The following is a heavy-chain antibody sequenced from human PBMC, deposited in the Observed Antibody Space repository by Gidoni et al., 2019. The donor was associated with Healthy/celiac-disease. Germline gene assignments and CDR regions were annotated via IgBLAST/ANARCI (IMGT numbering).Heavy chain of an antibody. V-gene: IGHV4-30-4*01. J-gene: IGHJ4*02. CDR2: IYDSGST. Sequence: QVQLQESGPGLVKPSQTLSLTCTVSGGSISSGDYYWSWIRQPPGKGLEWIRYIYDSGSTYYNPSLKSRVTISVDTSKNQFSLKLSSVTAADTAVYYCARESLYYDSSGYYFDYWGQRTLVTVSS. D-gene: IGHD3-22*01. CDR3: ARESLYYDSSGYYFDY. CDR1: GGSISSGDYY.